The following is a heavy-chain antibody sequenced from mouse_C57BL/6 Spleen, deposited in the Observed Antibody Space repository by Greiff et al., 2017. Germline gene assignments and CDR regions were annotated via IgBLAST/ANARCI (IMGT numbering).Heavy chain of an antibody. Sequence: EVKLVESGPELVKPGASVKISCKASGYTFTDYYMNWVKQSHGKSLEWIGDINPNNGGTSYNQKFKGKATLTVDKSSSTAYMELRSLTSEDSAVYYCARDAITTVHFDYWGQGTTLTVSS. CDR1: GYTFTDYY. D-gene: IGHD1-1*01. CDR2: INPNNGGT. V-gene: IGHV1-26*01. CDR3: ARDAITTVHFDY. J-gene: IGHJ2*01.